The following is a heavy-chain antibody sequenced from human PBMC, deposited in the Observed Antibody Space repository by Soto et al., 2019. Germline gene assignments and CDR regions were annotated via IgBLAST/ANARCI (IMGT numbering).Heavy chain of an antibody. D-gene: IGHD3-3*01. J-gene: IGHJ6*01. Sequence: PGGSLRLSCATSGFDFSNTWIHWVRQVPGQGLVWVSRINSDESSIIYADSMKSRFTLSRDNAKNTAHLQMSSLRVEDTAVYYCARYFYHTMDAWGQGITVTVSS. V-gene: IGHV3-74*01. CDR2: INSDESSI. CDR1: GFDFSNTW. CDR3: ARYFYHTMDA.